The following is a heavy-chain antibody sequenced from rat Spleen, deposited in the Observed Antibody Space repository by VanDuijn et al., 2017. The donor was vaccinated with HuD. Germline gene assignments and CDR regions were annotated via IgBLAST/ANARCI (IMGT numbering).Heavy chain of an antibody. CDR2: ISTGGGNT. CDR3: ARSILYVYHGDYFDY. J-gene: IGHJ2*01. D-gene: IGHD1-6*01. Sequence: EVQLVESGGGLVQPGRSLKLSCAASGFTFSNYDMAWVRQAPTKGLEWVASISTGGGNTYYRDSVKGRFTISRDNAKNTQYLQMDSLRSEDTATYYCARSILYVYHGDYFDYWGQGVMVTVSS. V-gene: IGHV5S13*01. CDR1: GFTFSNYD.